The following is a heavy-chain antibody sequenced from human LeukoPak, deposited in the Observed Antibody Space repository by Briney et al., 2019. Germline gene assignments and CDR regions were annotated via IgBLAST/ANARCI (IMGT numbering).Heavy chain of an antibody. CDR1: GFIVSHKY. Sequence: GGSLRLSCAASGFIVSHKYMAWVRQAPGKGLEWLSIIYTAGNTVSADSVKGRFTISRDNSKNTLYLQMNSLRAEDTAVYYCAKDQSSSWDGYYFDYWGQGTLVTVSS. J-gene: IGHJ4*02. D-gene: IGHD6-13*01. V-gene: IGHV3-53*01. CDR2: IYTAGNT. CDR3: AKDQSSSWDGYYFDY.